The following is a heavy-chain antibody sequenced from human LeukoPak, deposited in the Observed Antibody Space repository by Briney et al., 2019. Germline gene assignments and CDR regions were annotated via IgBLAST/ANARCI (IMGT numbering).Heavy chain of an antibody. CDR2: IYYSGST. CDR3: ARDSNAAYFDY. CDR1: GGSISSGGYY. J-gene: IGHJ4*02. V-gene: IGHV4-31*03. Sequence: SETLSLTCTVSGGSISSGGYYWSWIRQHPGKGLEWIGYIYYSGSTYYNPSLKSRVSISVDTSKNQFSLKLSSVTAADTAVYYCARDSNAAYFDYWGQGTLVTVSS.